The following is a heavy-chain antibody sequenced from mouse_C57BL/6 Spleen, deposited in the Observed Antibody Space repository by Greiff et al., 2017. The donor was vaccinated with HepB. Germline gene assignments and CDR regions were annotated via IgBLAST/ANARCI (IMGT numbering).Heavy chain of an antibody. V-gene: IGHV5-16*01. Sequence: EVKVVESEGGLVQPGSSMKLSCTASGFTFSDYYMAWVRQVPEKGLEWVANINYDGSSTYYLDSLKSRFIISRDNAKNILYLQMSNLKSENTATYYCARGRYEGYSYYFDYWGQGTTLTVSS. D-gene: IGHD2-3*01. J-gene: IGHJ2*01. CDR2: INYDGSST. CDR3: ARGRYEGYSYYFDY. CDR1: GFTFSDYY.